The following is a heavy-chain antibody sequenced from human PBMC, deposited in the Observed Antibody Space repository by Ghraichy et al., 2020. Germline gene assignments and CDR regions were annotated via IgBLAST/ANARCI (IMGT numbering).Heavy chain of an antibody. D-gene: IGHD5-12*01. V-gene: IGHV1-69*13. CDR1: GGTFSSYA. CDR2: IIPIFGTA. J-gene: IGHJ1*01. Sequence: SVKVSCKASGGTFSSYAISWVRQAPGQGLEWMGGIIPIFGTANYAQKFQGRVTITADESTSTAYMKLSSRRSEDTAVYYCAATTSAEYFQHWGHGTLVTVSS. CDR3: AATTSAEYFQH.